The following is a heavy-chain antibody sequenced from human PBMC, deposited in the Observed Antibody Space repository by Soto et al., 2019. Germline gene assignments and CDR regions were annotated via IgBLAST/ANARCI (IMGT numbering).Heavy chain of an antibody. CDR3: ARVPPFWSGYSYYYYCYMDV. CDR2: INAGNGNT. D-gene: IGHD3-3*01. Sequence: QVQLVQSGAEVKKPGASVKVSCKASGYTFTSYAMHWVRQAPGQRLEWMGWINAGNGNTKYSQKFQGRVTITRDTSASTAYMELSSLKSEDTAVYYCARVPPFWSGYSYYYYCYMDVWGKGTTVTVSS. CDR1: GYTFTSYA. J-gene: IGHJ6*03. V-gene: IGHV1-3*01.